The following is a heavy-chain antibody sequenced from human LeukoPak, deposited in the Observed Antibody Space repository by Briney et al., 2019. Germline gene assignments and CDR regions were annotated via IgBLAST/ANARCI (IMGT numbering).Heavy chain of an antibody. Sequence: PGGSLRLSCAASGFTFSSYEMKWVRQAPGKGLEWVSYISSSGSTIYYADSVKGRFTISRDNAKNSLYLQMNSLRAEDTAVYYCARDSPAAGSDFDYWGQGNLVTVSS. D-gene: IGHD6-13*01. J-gene: IGHJ4*02. CDR2: ISSSGSTI. CDR1: GFTFSSYE. V-gene: IGHV3-48*03. CDR3: ARDSPAAGSDFDY.